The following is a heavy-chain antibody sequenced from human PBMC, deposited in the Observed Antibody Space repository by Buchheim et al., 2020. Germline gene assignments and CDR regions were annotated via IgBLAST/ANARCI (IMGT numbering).Heavy chain of an antibody. V-gene: IGHV3-13*01. CDR2: IGTAGDT. CDR1: GFTFSSYD. CDR3: AREGPIYDSGVAGYFQH. J-gene: IGHJ1*01. D-gene: IGHD3-22*01. Sequence: EVQLVESGGGLVQPGGSLRLSCAASGFTFSSYDMHWVRQATGKGLEWVSAIGTAGDTYYPGSVKGRFTISRDNSKNTLYLQMNSLRAEDTAVYYCAREGPIYDSGVAGYFQHWGQGTL.